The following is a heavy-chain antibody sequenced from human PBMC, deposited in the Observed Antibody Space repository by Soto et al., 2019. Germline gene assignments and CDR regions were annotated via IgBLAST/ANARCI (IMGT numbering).Heavy chain of an antibody. CDR2: IKQDGSEK. J-gene: IGHJ3*02. V-gene: IGHV3-7*03. CDR3: ARGGYSSQDVFDI. Sequence: GGSLRLSCAASGFTFSSYWMSWVRQAPGKGLEWVANIKQDGSEKYYVDSVKGRFTISRDNAKNSLYLQMNSLRAEDTAVYYCARGGYSSQDVFDIWGQGTMVTVSS. D-gene: IGHD6-13*01. CDR1: GFTFSSYW.